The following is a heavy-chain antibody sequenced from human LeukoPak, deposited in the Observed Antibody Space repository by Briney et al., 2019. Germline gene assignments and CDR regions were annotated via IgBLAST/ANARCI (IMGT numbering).Heavy chain of an antibody. J-gene: IGHJ4*02. D-gene: IGHD3-10*01. V-gene: IGHV4-59*08. CDR3: ARHEDRMWFGESLFDY. CDR1: GGSISSYY. Sequence: SETLSLTCTVSGGSISSYYWSWIRQPPGKGLEWIGYIYYSGSTNYNPSLKSRVTISVGTSKNQFSLKLSSVTAADTAVYYCARHEDRMWFGESLFDYWGQGTLVTVSS. CDR2: IYYSGST.